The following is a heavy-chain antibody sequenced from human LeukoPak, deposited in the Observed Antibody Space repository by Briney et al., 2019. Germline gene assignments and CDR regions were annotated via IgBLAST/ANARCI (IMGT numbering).Heavy chain of an antibody. Sequence: GRSLRLSCAASGSTFHDYAMHWVRQAPGKGLEWVSGISWNSGIIGYADSVKGRFTTSRDNAKNSLYLQMNSLRPEDTALYYCAKDRHRIVGATYFDYWGQGTLVTVSS. CDR3: AKDRHRIVGATYFDY. V-gene: IGHV3-9*01. CDR2: ISWNSGII. J-gene: IGHJ4*02. D-gene: IGHD1-26*01. CDR1: GSTFHDYA.